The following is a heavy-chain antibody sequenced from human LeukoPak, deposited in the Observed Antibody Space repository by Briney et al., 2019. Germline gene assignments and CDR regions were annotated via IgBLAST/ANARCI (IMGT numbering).Heavy chain of an antibody. CDR3: ARVQTDYGDYVGY. J-gene: IGHJ4*02. D-gene: IGHD4-17*01. CDR2: ISYSGST. Sequence: SETLSLTCTVSAGSMSDYFWNWIRQPPGRGLEWIGYISYSGSTSYHPSLKSRVTISVDTSKNQFSLKLSSVTAADTAVYYCARVQTDYGDYVGYWGQGTLVTVSS. V-gene: IGHV4-59*12. CDR1: AGSMSDYF.